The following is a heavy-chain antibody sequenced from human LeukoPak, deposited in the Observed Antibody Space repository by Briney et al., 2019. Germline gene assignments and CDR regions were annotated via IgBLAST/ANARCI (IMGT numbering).Heavy chain of an antibody. CDR2: ISSSSRYK. D-gene: IGHD3-10*01. J-gene: IGHJ6*03. CDR1: GFIFSSYT. V-gene: IGHV3-21*04. Sequence: GGSLRLSCSASGFIFSSYTMSWVRQAPGKGLEWVSSISSSSRYKYYADSLKGRFTISRDNAKNSLFLQMNSLRAEDTAVYYCASGSGSYRTPYYYMDVWGTGTTVTVSS. CDR3: ASGSGSYRTPYYYMDV.